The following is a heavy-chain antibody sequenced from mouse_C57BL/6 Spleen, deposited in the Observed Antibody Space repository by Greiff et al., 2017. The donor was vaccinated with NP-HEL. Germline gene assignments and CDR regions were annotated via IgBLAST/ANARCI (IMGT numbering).Heavy chain of an antibody. CDR3: TSTAQATYSY. CDR1: GYTFTDYE. J-gene: IGHJ2*01. D-gene: IGHD3-2*02. V-gene: IGHV1-15*01. CDR2: IDPETGGT. Sequence: VQLQQSGAELVRPGASVTLSCKASGYTFTDYEMHWVKQTPVHGLEWIGAIDPETGGTAYNQKFKGKAILTADKSSSTAYMELRSLTSEDSAVYYCTSTAQATYSYWGQGTTLTVSS.